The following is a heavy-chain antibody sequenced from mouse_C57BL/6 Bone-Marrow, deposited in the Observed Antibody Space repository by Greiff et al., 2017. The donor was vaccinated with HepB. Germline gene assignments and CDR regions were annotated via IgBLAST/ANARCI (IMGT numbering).Heavy chain of an antibody. Sequence: EVQLQQSGPELVKPGASVKISCKASGYTFTDYYMNWVKQSHGKILEWIGDINPNNGGTSYNQKFKGKATLTVDKSSSTAYMELRSLTSEDSAVYYCARCSSNYYAMDYWGQGTSVTVSS. CDR2: INPNNGGT. CDR1: GYTFTDYY. CDR3: ARCSSNYYAMDY. V-gene: IGHV1-26*01. J-gene: IGHJ4*01. D-gene: IGHD2-5*01.